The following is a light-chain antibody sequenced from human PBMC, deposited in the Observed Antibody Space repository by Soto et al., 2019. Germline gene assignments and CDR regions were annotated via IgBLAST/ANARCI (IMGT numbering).Light chain of an antibody. V-gene: IGKV1-39*01. CDR2: AAS. Sequence: DIQITQSPSSLSTSVGDRVTITCRTSQSVSTYLNWYQQRPGKAPKLLIYAASSLESGVPSRFSGSGSGTEFTLTISSLQPEDFATYYCQEGSTLLTFGGGTRVEIK. J-gene: IGKJ4*01. CDR3: QEGSTLLT. CDR1: QSVSTY.